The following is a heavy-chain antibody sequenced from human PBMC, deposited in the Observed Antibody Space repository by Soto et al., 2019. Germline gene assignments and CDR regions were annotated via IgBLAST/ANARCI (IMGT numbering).Heavy chain of an antibody. CDR2: ISSGSKTI. Sequence: PGGSLRLSCAASGFTFSGYSVNWVRQAPGKGLEWVSYISSGSKTIYYADSVKGRFTVSRDNARNSQYLQMSSLRDEDTAVYYCAREDILGARSFDYWGQGTLVTSPQ. CDR1: GFTFSGYS. CDR3: AREDILGARSFDY. J-gene: IGHJ4*02. V-gene: IGHV3-48*02. D-gene: IGHD1-26*01.